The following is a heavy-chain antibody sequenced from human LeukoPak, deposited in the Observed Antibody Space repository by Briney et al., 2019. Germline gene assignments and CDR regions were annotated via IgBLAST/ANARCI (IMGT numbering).Heavy chain of an antibody. D-gene: IGHD3-22*01. J-gene: IGHJ4*02. CDR3: ARAIHSSGYPPVDY. Sequence: PGGSLRLSCAASGFTFSGYAMHWVRQAPGKGLEYVAAISSNGGSTYYASSVKGRFAISRDDSKNTLYLRMGSLRAEDMALYYCARAIHSSGYPPVDYWGQGTLVTVSS. V-gene: IGHV3-64*01. CDR1: GFTFSGYA. CDR2: ISSNGGST.